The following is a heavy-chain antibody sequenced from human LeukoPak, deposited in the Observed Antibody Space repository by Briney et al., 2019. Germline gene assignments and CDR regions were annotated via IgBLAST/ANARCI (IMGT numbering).Heavy chain of an antibody. Sequence: SETLSLTCTVSGGSISSNSYNWVWLPQAQGMELVSFGSICYSGSYYDNPALKSRVTISVNTNKYQFSLKLSSVTAADTAVYYCARPHALVVPAAIDYRGQGTLVTVSS. CDR3: ARPHALVVPAAIDY. D-gene: IGHD2-2*02. J-gene: IGHJ4*02. V-gene: IGHV4-39*01. CDR1: GGSISSNSYN. CDR2: ICYSGSY.